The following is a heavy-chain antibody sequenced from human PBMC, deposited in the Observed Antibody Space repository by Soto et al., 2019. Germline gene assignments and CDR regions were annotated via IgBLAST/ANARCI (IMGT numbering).Heavy chain of an antibody. Sequence: EVQLVETGGGLIQPGGSLRLSCAASGFTVSSNYMSRVRQAPGKGLEWVSVIYSGGSTYYADSVKGRFTISRDNSKNTLYLQMNSLRAEDTAVYYCARGTLGITMVRGYGMDVWGQGTTVTVSS. J-gene: IGHJ6*02. CDR2: IYSGGST. D-gene: IGHD3-10*01. CDR3: ARGTLGITMVRGYGMDV. CDR1: GFTVSSNY. V-gene: IGHV3-53*02.